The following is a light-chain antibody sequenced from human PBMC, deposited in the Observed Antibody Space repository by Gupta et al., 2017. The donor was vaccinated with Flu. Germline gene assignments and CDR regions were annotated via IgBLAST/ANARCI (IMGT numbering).Light chain of an antibody. J-gene: IGLJ1*01. V-gene: IGLV1-47*01. CDR3: AAWDDSLSGLV. CDR1: SSNIGSNY. Sequence: HSVLTQPPSASGTPGQRVTISCSGSSSNIGSNYVYWYQHLPGTAPKLLIYRNNQRPSGVPDRFSGSKSGTSASLAISGLRSEDEADYYCAAWDDSLSGLVFGTGTKVTVL. CDR2: RNN.